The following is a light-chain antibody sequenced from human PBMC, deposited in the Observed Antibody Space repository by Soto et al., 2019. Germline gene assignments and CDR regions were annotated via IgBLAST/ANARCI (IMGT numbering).Light chain of an antibody. Sequence: DIQMTQSPSSLSASVGDRVTITCRASQTIGNYLIWYQQKPGKAPNLLIYDASTLQSGVPSRFSGSGSGTDLNLTINSLQPDDFATYYCQQSDSIPLTFGPGTKVDIK. CDR2: DAS. CDR3: QQSDSIPLT. V-gene: IGKV1-39*01. CDR1: QTIGNY. J-gene: IGKJ3*01.